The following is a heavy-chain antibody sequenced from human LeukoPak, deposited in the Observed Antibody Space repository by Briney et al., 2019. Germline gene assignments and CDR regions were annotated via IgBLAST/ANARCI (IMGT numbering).Heavy chain of an antibody. CDR1: GGSINHYY. V-gene: IGHV4-59*01. CDR2: SYYIEST. Sequence: SGTLSLTCTVSGGSINHYYWSWIRQPPGKGLEWIGYSYYIESTNYNPSLKSRVTISVDTSRNRFSLKLSSVTAADTAMYYCARDNQWLNAFDIWGQGTMVTVSS. CDR3: ARDNQWLNAFDI. D-gene: IGHD3-22*01. J-gene: IGHJ3*02.